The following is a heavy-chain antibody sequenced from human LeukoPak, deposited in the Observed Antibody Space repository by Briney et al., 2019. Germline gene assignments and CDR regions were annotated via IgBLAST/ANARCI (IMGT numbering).Heavy chain of an antibody. CDR3: AKSPYDCWSGGFDP. CDR1: GGSIISSTYY. CDR2: IYYSGTT. Sequence: SETPSLPFTVSGGSIISSTYYWGGIRRPPGKGLELIGSIYYSGTTKYNPSLKSRVTISVDTSKNQLSLKLTSVTAADTAVYYCAKSPYDCWSGGFDPWGQGTLVTVSS. D-gene: IGHD3-3*01. V-gene: IGHV4-39*07. J-gene: IGHJ5*02.